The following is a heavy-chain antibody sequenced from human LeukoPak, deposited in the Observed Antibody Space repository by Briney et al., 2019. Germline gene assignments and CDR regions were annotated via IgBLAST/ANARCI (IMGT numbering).Heavy chain of an antibody. Sequence: QPGRSLRLSCAASKFTFSSYAMHWVRQAPGKGLEWVAVISYDGGNKYYADSVKGRFTISRDNSKNSLYLQMNSLRAEDTAVYYCASWGYDYYWGQGTLVTVSS. CDR1: KFTFSSYA. V-gene: IGHV3-30-3*01. CDR2: ISYDGGNK. D-gene: IGHD3-3*01. J-gene: IGHJ4*02. CDR3: ASWGYDYY.